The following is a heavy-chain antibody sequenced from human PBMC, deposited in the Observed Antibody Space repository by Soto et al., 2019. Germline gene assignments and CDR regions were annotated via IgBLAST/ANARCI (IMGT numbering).Heavy chain of an antibody. CDR3: AGYDYYYYGMDV. V-gene: IGHV3-21*01. CDR2: ISSSSSYI. J-gene: IGHJ6*02. D-gene: IGHD5-12*01. CDR1: GFTFSSYS. Sequence: NPGGSLRLSCAASGFTFSSYSMNWVRQAPGKGLEWVSSISSSSSYIYYADSVKGRFTISRDNAKNSLYLQMNSLRAEDTAVYYCAGYDYYYYGMDVWGLGTTVTVSS.